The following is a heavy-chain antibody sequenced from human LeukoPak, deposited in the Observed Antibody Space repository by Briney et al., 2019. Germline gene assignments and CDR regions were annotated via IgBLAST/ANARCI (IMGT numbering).Heavy chain of an antibody. D-gene: IGHD6-13*01. CDR3: AKDHHSSWNFDY. CDR2: ISGSGGSA. Sequence: GGSLRLSCAASGFTFSSYAMSWVRQAPGKGLEWVSAISGSGGSAYYADSVKGRFTISRDNSKNTLYLQMNSLRAEDTAVYYRAKDHHSSWNFDYWGQGTLVTVSS. V-gene: IGHV3-23*01. CDR1: GFTFSSYA. J-gene: IGHJ4*02.